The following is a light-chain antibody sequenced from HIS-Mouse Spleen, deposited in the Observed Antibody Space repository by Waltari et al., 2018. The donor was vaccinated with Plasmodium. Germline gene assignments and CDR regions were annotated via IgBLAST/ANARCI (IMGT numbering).Light chain of an antibody. CDR1: ALPTTY. CDR3: YSTDSSGNHRV. J-gene: IGLJ3*02. Sequence: SYELTQPPSVSVSPGQTARITCSGAALPTTYAFWYQQKSGQAPVLVINEDSKRPSGIPERFSGSSSGTMATLTISGAQVEDEADYYCYSTDSSGNHRVFGGGTKLTVL. V-gene: IGLV3-10*01. CDR2: EDS.